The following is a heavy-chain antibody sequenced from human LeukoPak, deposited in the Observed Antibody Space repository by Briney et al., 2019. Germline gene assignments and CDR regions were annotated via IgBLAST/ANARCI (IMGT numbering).Heavy chain of an antibody. CDR3: ARGSGRQVAAAGYYFDY. V-gene: IGHV1-69*13. J-gene: IGHJ4*02. CDR1: GVTFSSYA. Sequence: SVKVSCKASGVTFSSYAISWVRQAPGQGLEWMGGIIPIFGTANYAQKFQGRVTITADESTSTAYMELSSLRSEDTAVYYCARGSGRQVAAAGYYFDYWGQGTLVTVSS. CDR2: IIPIFGTA. D-gene: IGHD6-13*01.